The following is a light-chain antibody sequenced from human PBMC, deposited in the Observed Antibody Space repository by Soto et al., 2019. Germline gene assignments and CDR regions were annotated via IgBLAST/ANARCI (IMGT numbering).Light chain of an antibody. CDR2: EVS. J-gene: IGLJ1*01. Sequence: QSALTQPPSVSGSPGQSVTISCTGTSSDVGSYNRVSWYQQPPGTAPKLMIYEVSNRPSGVPDRFSGSKSGNTASLTISGLQAEDEADYYCSSYASSSTRVFGTGPKVTVL. CDR3: SSYASSSTRV. V-gene: IGLV2-18*02. CDR1: SSDVGSYNR.